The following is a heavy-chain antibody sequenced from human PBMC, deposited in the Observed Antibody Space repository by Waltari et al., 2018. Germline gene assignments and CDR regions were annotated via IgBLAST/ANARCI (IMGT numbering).Heavy chain of an antibody. CDR3: AREPSH. CDR1: GFTVSSNY. Sequence: EAQLVESGGGLIQPGGSLRLSGADPGFTVSSNYMSWVRQAPGKGLEWVSVIYSGGNTYYADSVEGRFTISRDNSKNTLYLQMNSLRAEDTAVYYCAREPSHWGQGTLVTVSS. V-gene: IGHV3-53*01. CDR2: IYSGGNT. J-gene: IGHJ4*02.